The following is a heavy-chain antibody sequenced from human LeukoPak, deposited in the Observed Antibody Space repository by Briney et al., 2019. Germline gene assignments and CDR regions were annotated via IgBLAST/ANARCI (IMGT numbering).Heavy chain of an antibody. D-gene: IGHD6-19*01. CDR3: ALAGQGYFQH. V-gene: IGHV3-73*01. CDR2: VRSNANSYAS. Sequence: GGSLRLSCAASGFTFSGSAMHWVRQASGKGLEWVGRVRSNANSYASAYAASGKGRFTISRDESKIPAYLQMNSLKTADTAVYYCALAGQGYFQHWGQGTLVTVSS. CDR1: GFTFSGSA. J-gene: IGHJ1*01.